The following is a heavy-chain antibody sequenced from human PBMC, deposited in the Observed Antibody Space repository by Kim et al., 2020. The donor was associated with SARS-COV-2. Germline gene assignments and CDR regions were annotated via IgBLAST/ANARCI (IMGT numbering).Heavy chain of an antibody. Sequence: SETLSLTCAVSGGSISSSNWWSWVRQPPGKGLEWIGEIYHSGSTNYNPSLKSRVTISVDKSKNQFSLKLSSVTAADTAVYYCARGYGGDVVVTDYGMDVWGQGTTVTVSS. V-gene: IGHV4-4*02. CDR2: IYHSGST. D-gene: IGHD2-21*02. CDR1: GGSISSSNW. CDR3: ARGYGGDVVVTDYGMDV. J-gene: IGHJ6*02.